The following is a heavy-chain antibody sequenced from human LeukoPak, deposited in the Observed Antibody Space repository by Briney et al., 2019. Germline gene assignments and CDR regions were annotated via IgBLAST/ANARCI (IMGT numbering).Heavy chain of an antibody. D-gene: IGHD3-10*01. CDR3: ARGARFVPLDY. J-gene: IGHJ4*02. V-gene: IGHV4-39*07. CDR1: GGSISSSSYY. CDR2: IYYSGST. Sequence: PSETLSLTCTVSGGSISSSSYYWGWIRQPPGKGLEWIGSIYYSGSTNYNPSLKSRVTISVDTSKNQFSLKLSSVTAADTAVYYCARGARFVPLDYWGQGTLVTVSS.